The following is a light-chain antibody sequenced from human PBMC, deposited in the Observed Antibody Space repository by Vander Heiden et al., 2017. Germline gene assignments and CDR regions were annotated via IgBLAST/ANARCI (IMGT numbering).Light chain of an antibody. CDR3: SSYTGSNTV. Sequence: SSLMIYDVSYRPSGISTRSSGSKSGNTASLTISGLQAEDEADYYCSSYTGSNTVFGGGTKLTVL. CDR2: DVS. J-gene: IGLJ2*01. V-gene: IGLV2-14*03.